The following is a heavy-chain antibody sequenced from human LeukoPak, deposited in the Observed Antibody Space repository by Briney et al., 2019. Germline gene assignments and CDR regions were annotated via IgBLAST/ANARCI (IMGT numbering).Heavy chain of an antibody. Sequence: SETLSLTCTVSGGSISSYYWSWIRQLPGKGLEWIGYIYYSGSTNYNPSLKSRVTISVDTSKNQFSLKLSSVTAADTAVYYCARTDYGGNFFDYWGQGTLVTVSS. CDR2: IYYSGST. CDR3: ARTDYGGNFFDY. V-gene: IGHV4-59*08. J-gene: IGHJ4*02. D-gene: IGHD4-23*01. CDR1: GGSISSYY.